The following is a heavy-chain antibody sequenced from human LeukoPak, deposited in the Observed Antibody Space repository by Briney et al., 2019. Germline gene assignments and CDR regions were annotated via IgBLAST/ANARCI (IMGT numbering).Heavy chain of an antibody. CDR2: ISGSGGST. D-gene: IGHD4-17*01. V-gene: IGHV3-23*01. CDR3: AKEGVDDYGDSAGAFDI. CDR1: GFTFSSYA. J-gene: IGHJ3*02. Sequence: PGRSLRLSCAASGFTFSSYAMHWVRQAPGKGLEWVSAISGSGGSTYYADSVKGRFTISRDNSKNTLYLQMNSLRAEDTAVYYCAKEGVDDYGDSAGAFDIWGQGTMVTVSS.